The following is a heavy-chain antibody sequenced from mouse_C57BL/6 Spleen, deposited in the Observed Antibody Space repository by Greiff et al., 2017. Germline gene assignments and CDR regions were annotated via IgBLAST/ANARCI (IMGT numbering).Heavy chain of an antibody. J-gene: IGHJ2*01. V-gene: IGHV1-74*01. Sequence: VQLQQPGAELVKPGASVKVSCKASGYTFTSYWMHWVKQRPGQGLEWIGRIHPSDGDTNYNQKFKGKDTLTADKSSSTAYMQLSSLTSEDSAVYYCAMGAGYDASFAYWGQGTTVTVSS. CDR2: IHPSDGDT. CDR3: AMGAGYDASFAY. D-gene: IGHD2-2*01. CDR1: GYTFTSYW.